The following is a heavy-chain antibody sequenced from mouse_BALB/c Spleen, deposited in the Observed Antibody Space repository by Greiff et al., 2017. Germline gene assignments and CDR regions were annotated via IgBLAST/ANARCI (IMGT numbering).Heavy chain of an antibody. Sequence: EVQLVESGGGLVQPGGSRKLSCAASGFTFSSFGMHWVRQAPEKGLEWVAYISSGSSTIYYADTVKGRFTISRDNPKNTLFLQMTSLRSEDTAMYYCARRTSLLRAMDYWGQGTSVTVSS. J-gene: IGHJ4*01. CDR1: GFTFSSFG. CDR3: ARRTSLLRAMDY. D-gene: IGHD1-2*01. V-gene: IGHV5-17*02. CDR2: ISSGSSTI.